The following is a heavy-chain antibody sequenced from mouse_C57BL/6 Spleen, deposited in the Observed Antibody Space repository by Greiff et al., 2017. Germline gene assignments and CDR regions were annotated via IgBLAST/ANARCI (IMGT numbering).Heavy chain of an antibody. CDR3: AREGDYYGSSPYFDV. J-gene: IGHJ1*03. Sequence: EVMLVESGPELVKPGASVKIPCKASGYTFTDYNMDWVKQSHGKSLEWIGDINPNNGGTIYNQKFKGKATLTVDKSSSTAYMELRSLTSEDTAVYYCAREGDYYGSSPYFDVWGTGTTVTVSS. CDR2: INPNNGGT. D-gene: IGHD1-1*01. V-gene: IGHV1-18*01. CDR1: GYTFTDYN.